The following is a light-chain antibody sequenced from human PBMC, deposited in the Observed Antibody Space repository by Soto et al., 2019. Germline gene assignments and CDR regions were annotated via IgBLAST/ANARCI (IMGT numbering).Light chain of an antibody. CDR3: QQYNDWPPYT. V-gene: IGKV3-15*01. J-gene: IGKJ2*01. CDR1: QTVSSN. CDR2: GAS. Sequence: EIVMTQSSATQSVSPGERATLSCRASQTVSSNLAWYQQRPGQAPRLLIYGASTRAPGIPARFSGGGSGTEFFLTISSLQPEDSAVYYCQQYNDWPPYTFGQGTKLEIK.